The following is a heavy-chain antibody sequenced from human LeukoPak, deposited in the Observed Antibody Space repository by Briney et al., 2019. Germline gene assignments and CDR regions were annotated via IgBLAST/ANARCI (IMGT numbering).Heavy chain of an antibody. CDR3: ARGPVSTHGMDV. D-gene: IGHD2-2*01. J-gene: IGHJ6*02. CDR1: GYTFTSYD. Sequence: SVKVSCKASGYTFTSYDINWVRQATGQGLEWMGWKNPNSGRTGFAQKFQGRLTMTMNTSISTAYMELSSLSSEDTAVYYCARGPVSTHGMDVWGQGTTVTVSS. CDR2: KNPNSGRT. V-gene: IGHV1-8*01.